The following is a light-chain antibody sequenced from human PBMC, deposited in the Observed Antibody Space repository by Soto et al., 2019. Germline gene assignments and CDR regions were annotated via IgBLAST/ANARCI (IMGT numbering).Light chain of an antibody. Sequence: EIVLTQSPATLSLSPGERATLSCRASQSVSSYLAWYQQKPGQAPSLLIYDASYMAAGIPARFSGSGSVTDFTLTISSLEPEDVAVYCCQQRSNWPTTFGQGTKVEI. V-gene: IGKV3-11*01. CDR2: DAS. CDR1: QSVSSY. J-gene: IGKJ1*01. CDR3: QQRSNWPTT.